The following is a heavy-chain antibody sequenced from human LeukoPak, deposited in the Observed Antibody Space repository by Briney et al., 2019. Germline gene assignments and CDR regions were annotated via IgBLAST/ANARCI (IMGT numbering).Heavy chain of an antibody. CDR2: ISSNGGST. J-gene: IGHJ4*02. Sequence: GASLRLSRAASGFTFSSYAMDSVRQAPGKGLEYVSAISSNGGSTYYANSVKGRFTISRDNSKNTLYLQMGSLRAEDMAVYYCARDHSRWGQGTLVTVSS. CDR3: ARDHSR. D-gene: IGHD6-13*01. CDR1: GFTFSSYA. V-gene: IGHV3-64*01.